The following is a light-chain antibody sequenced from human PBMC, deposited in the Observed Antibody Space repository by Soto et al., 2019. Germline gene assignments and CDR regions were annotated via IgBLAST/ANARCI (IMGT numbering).Light chain of an antibody. Sequence: QSVLTQPPSLSVSPGRTVAISCTGTSSDVGAYNYVSWYQQHPGKAPKPVIYDVSGQHSWISDRFSGSKSGNTASLTISGLQAEDEADYYCASYSTSTTGVFGGGTKLTVL. CDR1: SSDVGAYNY. J-gene: IGLJ3*02. CDR2: DVS. V-gene: IGLV2-14*01. CDR3: ASYSTSTTGV.